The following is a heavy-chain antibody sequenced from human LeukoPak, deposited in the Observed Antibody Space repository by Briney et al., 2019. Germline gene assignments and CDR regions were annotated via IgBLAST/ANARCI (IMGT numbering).Heavy chain of an antibody. CDR1: GFTFGSYA. J-gene: IGHJ4*02. D-gene: IGHD1-1*01. CDR3: ARAVWKGVFDY. CDR2: ISSSGASK. Sequence: GGSLRLSCAASGFTFGSYAMGWVRQAPGKGLEWVSAISSSGASKYYADSVKGRFTISRDNSKNTLYLQMNSLRAEDTAVYYCARAVWKGVFDYWGQGTLVTVSS. V-gene: IGHV3-23*01.